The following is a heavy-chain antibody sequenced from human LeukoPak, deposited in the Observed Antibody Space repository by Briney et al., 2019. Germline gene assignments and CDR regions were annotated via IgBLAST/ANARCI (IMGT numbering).Heavy chain of an antibody. Sequence: PGKSLRLSCTASGFNFSSSGMHWVRQAPGKGLDWVAVISFHGANEYYADSVKGRFTISRDNSNNTLYLQMNSVRAEDTAVYYCAKGRRGSSYVHYFDTWGQGTLVIVSS. CDR3: AKGRRGSSYVHYFDT. CDR1: GFNFSSSG. J-gene: IGHJ1*01. CDR2: ISFHGANE. V-gene: IGHV3-30*18. D-gene: IGHD3-22*01.